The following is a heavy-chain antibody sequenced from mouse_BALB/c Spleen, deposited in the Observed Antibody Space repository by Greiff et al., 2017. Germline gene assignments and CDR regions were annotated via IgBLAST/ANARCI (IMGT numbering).Heavy chain of an antibody. CDR2: ISSGSSTI. CDR3: ARRWDFDY. Sequence: EVQVVESGGGLVQPGGSRKLSCAASGFTFSSFGMHWVRQAPEKGLEWVAYISSGSSTIYYADTVKGRFTISRDNPKNTLFLQMTSLRSEDTAMYYCARRWDFDYWGQGTTLTVSS. V-gene: IGHV5-17*02. J-gene: IGHJ2*01. D-gene: IGHD4-1*01. CDR1: GFTFSSFG.